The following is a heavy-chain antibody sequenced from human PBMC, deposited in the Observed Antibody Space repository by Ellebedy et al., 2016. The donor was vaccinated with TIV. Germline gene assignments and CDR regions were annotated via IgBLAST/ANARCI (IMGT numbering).Heavy chain of an antibody. Sequence: GGSLRLSXAASGFTFSSYAMHWVRQAPGKGLEWVAVISYDGSNKYYADSVKGRFTISRDNSKNTLYLQMNSLRAEDTAVYYCARDDRRTLVYYMDVWGKGTTVTVSS. D-gene: IGHD1-14*01. CDR2: ISYDGSNK. CDR1: GFTFSSYA. J-gene: IGHJ6*03. CDR3: ARDDRRTLVYYMDV. V-gene: IGHV3-30-3*01.